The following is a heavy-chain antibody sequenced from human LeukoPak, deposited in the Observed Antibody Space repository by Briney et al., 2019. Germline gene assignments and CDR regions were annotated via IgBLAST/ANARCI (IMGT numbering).Heavy chain of an antibody. J-gene: IGHJ4*02. CDR3: ARDPSSWIFDY. Sequence: GGSLRLSCAASGFTFSSYWMSWVRQAPGKGLEWVATIKEDGTEKYYVDSVKGRFTISRDNAKNSLYLQMNSLRADDTAVYYCARDPSSWIFDYWGQGTLVTVSS. D-gene: IGHD6-13*01. CDR1: GFTFSSYW. V-gene: IGHV3-7*01. CDR2: IKEDGTEK.